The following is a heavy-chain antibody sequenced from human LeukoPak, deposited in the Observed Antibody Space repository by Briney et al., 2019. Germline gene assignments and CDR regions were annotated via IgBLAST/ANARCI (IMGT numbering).Heavy chain of an antibody. D-gene: IGHD5-18*01. V-gene: IGHV3-33*03. CDR1: GFTFSSYG. CDR2: IWYDGSNK. CDR3: AKMGDTAMVTGSWFDY. J-gene: IGHJ4*02. Sequence: PGGSLRLSCAASGFTFSSYGMHWVRQAPGKGLEWVAVIWYDGSNKYYADSVKGRFTISRDNSKNTVYLEMNSLRAEDTAVYYCAKMGDTAMVTGSWFDYWGQGTLVTVSS.